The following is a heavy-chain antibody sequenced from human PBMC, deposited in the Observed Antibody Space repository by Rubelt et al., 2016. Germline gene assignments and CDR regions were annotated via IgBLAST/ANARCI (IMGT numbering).Heavy chain of an antibody. CDR2: INHSGST. CDR1: GGSFSGYY. V-gene: IGHV4-34*01. CDR3: AREGPAYGSGSYYNIFDY. J-gene: IGHJ4*02. Sequence: QVQLQQWGAGLLKPSETLSLTCAVYGGSFSGYYWSWIRQPPGKGLEWIGEINHSGSTNYNPSLKSRVTISVDTSKNQFSLKLSSVTAADTAGYYCAREGPAYGSGSYYNIFDYWGQGTLVTVSS. D-gene: IGHD3-10*01.